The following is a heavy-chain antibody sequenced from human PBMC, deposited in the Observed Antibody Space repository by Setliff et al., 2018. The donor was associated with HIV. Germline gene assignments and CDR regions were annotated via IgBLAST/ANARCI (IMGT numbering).Heavy chain of an antibody. CDR1: GGSVSSGRYY. Sequence: SETLSLTCTVSGGSVSSGRYYWSWIRQPPGKGLEWIGYIYYSGSTNYNPSLKSRVTISVDTSKNQFSLKLSSVTAADTAVYYCARGDYYSYYMDVWGKRTPVTVSS. CDR3: ARGDYYSYYMDV. J-gene: IGHJ6*03. CDR2: IYYSGST. V-gene: IGHV4-61*01.